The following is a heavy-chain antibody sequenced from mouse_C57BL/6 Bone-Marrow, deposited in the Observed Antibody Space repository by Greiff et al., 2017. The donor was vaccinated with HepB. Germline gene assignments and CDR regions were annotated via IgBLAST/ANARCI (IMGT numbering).Heavy chain of an antibody. V-gene: IGHV1-18*01. Sequence: VQLQQSGPELVKPGASVKIPCKASGYTFTDYNMDWVKQSHGKSLEWIGDINPNNGGTIYNQKFKGKATLTVDKSSSTAYMELRSLTSEDTAVYYCAREDDGYSYWYFDVWGTGTTVTVSS. D-gene: IGHD2-3*01. CDR1: GYTFTDYN. CDR2: INPNNGGT. J-gene: IGHJ1*03. CDR3: AREDDGYSYWYFDV.